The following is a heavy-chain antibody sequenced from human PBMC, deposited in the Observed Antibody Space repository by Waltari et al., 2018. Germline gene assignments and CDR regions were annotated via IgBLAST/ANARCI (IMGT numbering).Heavy chain of an antibody. V-gene: IGHV3-53*01. J-gene: IGHJ3*02. CDR3: ARENWNYHNAFDI. D-gene: IGHD1-7*01. Sequence: EVQLVESGGGLIQPGGSLRLSCAASGFTVSSNYMSWVRQAPGKGLEWVSVIYSGGSTYYADSVKGRFTMSRDNSKNTLYLQMNSLRAEDTAVYYCARENWNYHNAFDIWGQGTMVTVSS. CDR2: IYSGGST. CDR1: GFTVSSNY.